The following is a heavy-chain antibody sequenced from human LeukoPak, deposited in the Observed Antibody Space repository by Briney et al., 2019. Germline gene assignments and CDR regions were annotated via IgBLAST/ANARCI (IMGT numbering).Heavy chain of an antibody. CDR3: AVRHFGEDAFDI. V-gene: IGHV4-34*01. CDR1: GGSFSVYY. D-gene: IGHD3-3*01. Sequence: SETLSLTCAVYGGSFSVYYWSWIRQPPGKGLEWIGEINHSGSTNYNPSLKSRVTISVDTSKNQFSLKLSSVTAADTAVYYCAVRHFGEDAFDIWGQGTMVTVSS. CDR2: INHSGST. J-gene: IGHJ3*02.